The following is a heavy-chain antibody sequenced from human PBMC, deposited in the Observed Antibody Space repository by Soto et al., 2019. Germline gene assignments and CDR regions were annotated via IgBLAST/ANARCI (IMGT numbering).Heavy chain of an antibody. CDR3: ARKPQSIAPYYYGMDV. V-gene: IGHV3-48*02. J-gene: IGHJ6*02. CDR2: ISSSSSTI. Sequence: GGSLRLSCAASGFTFSSYSMNWVRQAPGKGLEWVSYISSSSSTIYYADSVKGRFTISRDNAKNSLYLQMNSLRDEDTAVYYCARKPQSIAPYYYGMDVWGQGTTVTVSS. D-gene: IGHD6-6*01. CDR1: GFTFSSYS.